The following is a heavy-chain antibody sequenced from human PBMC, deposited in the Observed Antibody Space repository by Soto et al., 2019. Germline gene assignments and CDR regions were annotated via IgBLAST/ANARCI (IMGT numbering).Heavy chain of an antibody. CDR1: GFTFSDYY. CDR2: ISSSGSTI. J-gene: IGHJ6*03. V-gene: IGHV3-11*01. CDR3: AREVDGSVYYIDV. Sequence: QVQLVESGGGLVKPGVSLRLSCAASGFTFSDYYMSWIRQAPGKGLEWVSYISSSGSTIYYADSVKGRFTISRYNAKNSLQRQMNSLRAEATAVYYWAREVDGSVYYIDVWGKGTTVTVSS.